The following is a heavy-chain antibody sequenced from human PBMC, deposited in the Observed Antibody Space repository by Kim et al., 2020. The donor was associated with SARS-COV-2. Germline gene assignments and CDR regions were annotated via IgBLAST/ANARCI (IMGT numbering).Heavy chain of an antibody. J-gene: IGHJ4*02. D-gene: IGHD3-10*01. CDR1: GFTFSSYA. CDR3: ARDASTYYYGSGSH. V-gene: IGHV3-30*04. CDR2: ISYDGSNK. Sequence: GGSLRLSCAASGFTFSSYAMHWVRQAPGKGLEWVAVISYDGSNKYYADSVKGRFTISRDNSKNTLYLQMNSLRAEDTAVYYCARDASTYYYGSGSHWGQGTLVTVSS.